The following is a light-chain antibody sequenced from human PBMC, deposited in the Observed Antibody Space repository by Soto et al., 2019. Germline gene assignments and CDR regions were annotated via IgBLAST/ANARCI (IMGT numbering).Light chain of an antibody. J-gene: IGKJ5*01. CDR1: QGISNF. Sequence: DIQMTQSPSSLSASVGDRVTITCRASQGISNFLAWYQQKPGKVPKLLIYDASSLESGVPSRFSGSGSGTQFTLTISSLQPEDFATYYCQQSYSTITFGQGTRLEI. CDR2: DAS. V-gene: IGKV1-39*01. CDR3: QQSYSTIT.